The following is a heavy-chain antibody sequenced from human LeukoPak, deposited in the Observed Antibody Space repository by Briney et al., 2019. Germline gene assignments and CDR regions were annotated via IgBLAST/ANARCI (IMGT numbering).Heavy chain of an antibody. Sequence: PGGSLRLSCAASGFTFSSYWMHWVRQAPGKGLVRVSRINSDGSSTIYAASVKGRFTISRDNAKNTLYLQMNSLRDEDTAVYYCARGGSPPEALGDAFDIWGQGTMVTVSS. CDR1: GFTFSSYW. J-gene: IGHJ3*02. CDR3: ARGGSPPEALGDAFDI. CDR2: INSDGSST. D-gene: IGHD1-26*01. V-gene: IGHV3-74*01.